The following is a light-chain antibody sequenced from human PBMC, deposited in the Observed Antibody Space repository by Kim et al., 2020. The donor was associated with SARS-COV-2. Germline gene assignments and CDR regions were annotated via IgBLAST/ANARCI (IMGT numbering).Light chain of an antibody. CDR2: DAS. V-gene: IGKV1-27*01. Sequence: DIQMTQSPSPLSASVGDRVTITCRASQGISNSLAWYQQKPGKGPKVLIYDASTLQSGVPSRFSGSGSGTDFTLTISSLQPEDVATYYCQKCNSAPWTLGQGTKEDIK. CDR1: QGISNS. J-gene: IGKJ1*01. CDR3: QKCNSAPWT.